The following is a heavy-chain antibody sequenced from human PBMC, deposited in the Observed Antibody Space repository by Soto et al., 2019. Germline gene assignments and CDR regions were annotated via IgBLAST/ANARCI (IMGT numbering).Heavy chain of an antibody. J-gene: IGHJ5*02. CDR2: INPSGSRA. CDR1: GVTFKNKW. D-gene: IGHD1-1*01. CDR3: VTDNSRQDAAWWFDP. Sequence: QMQLVQSGTEVKKPGASVKLSCTASGVTFKNKWMHWVRQAPGQGLEWMGVINPSGSRALSAQKFQGRVTMTRDTSTNTLDIELRSLTSEDTAVYYCVTDNSRQDAAWWFDPGGQGTLVIVSS. V-gene: IGHV1-46*02.